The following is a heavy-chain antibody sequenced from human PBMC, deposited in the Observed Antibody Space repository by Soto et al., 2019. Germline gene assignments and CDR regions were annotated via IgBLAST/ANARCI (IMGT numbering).Heavy chain of an antibody. D-gene: IGHD3-10*01. CDR2: IWYDGSNK. Sequence: GGSLRLSCAASGFTFSSYGMHWVRQAPGKGLEWVAVIWYDGSNKYYADSVKGRFTISRDNSKNTLYLQMNSLRAEDTAVYYCARDYYGSGTNYYYMDVWGKGTTVTVSS. J-gene: IGHJ6*03. V-gene: IGHV3-33*01. CDR1: GFTFSSYG. CDR3: ARDYYGSGTNYYYMDV.